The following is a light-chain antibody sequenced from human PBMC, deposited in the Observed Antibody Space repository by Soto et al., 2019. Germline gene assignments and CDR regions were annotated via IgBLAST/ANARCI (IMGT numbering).Light chain of an antibody. CDR2: ATS. J-gene: IGKJ1*01. CDR1: RSVDTD. V-gene: IGKV3-15*01. CDR3: HQYYNRPPWT. Sequence: THSPSSLSASVGDRVTITPRASRSVDTDLAWYQQKPGQAPRLPVFATSARATGVPDRFRGSRSGTDFTLTISSLQPEDSATYYCHQYYNRPPWTFGQGTKVDIK.